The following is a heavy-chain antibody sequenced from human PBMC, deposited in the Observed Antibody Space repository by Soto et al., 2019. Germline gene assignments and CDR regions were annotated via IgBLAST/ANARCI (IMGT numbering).Heavy chain of an antibody. Sequence: PSETLSLTCTVSGGSISSSRWGWIRQPPGKGLEWIGYIFYTGSAYYNPSLRSRFTISVDTSKNQFSLKLSSVTAADTAVYYCARPLYYGAYFDYWGQGIPVTVSS. V-gene: IGHV4-59*12. D-gene: IGHD3-3*01. J-gene: IGHJ4*02. CDR1: GGSISSSR. CDR2: IFYTGSA. CDR3: ARPLYYGAYFDY.